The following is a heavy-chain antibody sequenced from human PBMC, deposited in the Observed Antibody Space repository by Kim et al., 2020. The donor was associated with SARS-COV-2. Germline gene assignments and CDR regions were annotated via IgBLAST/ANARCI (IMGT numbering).Heavy chain of an antibody. Sequence: GGSLRLSCAASGFTFSNYAMNWVRQAPGKGLEWVSAICGSGDGTYYADSVKGRFTVSRDNSNNILYLQMNSLRAEDTAIYYCARTLRSCGCASCNDQWGQGTLVSVSS. D-gene: IGHD2-2*01. CDR2: ICGSGDGT. J-gene: IGHJ4*02. CDR3: ARTLRSCGCASCNDQ. V-gene: IGHV3-23*01. CDR1: GFTFSNYA.